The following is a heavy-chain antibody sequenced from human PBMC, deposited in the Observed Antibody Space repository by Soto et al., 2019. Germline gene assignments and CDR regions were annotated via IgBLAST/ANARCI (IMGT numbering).Heavy chain of an antibody. CDR1: GYTLTNYG. CDR2: VTPYKADT. D-gene: IGHD5-12*01. J-gene: IGHJ3*02. Sequence: ASVKVSCKASGYTLTNYGVTWVRQAPGQGLEWLGRVTPYKADTNSAQNLQGRVTMATDTSTNTAYLELRSLRSDDTAVYFCETEGPSNSGKLYAFEIWGQGPMGNAS. V-gene: IGHV1-18*04. CDR3: ETEGPSNSGKLYAFEI.